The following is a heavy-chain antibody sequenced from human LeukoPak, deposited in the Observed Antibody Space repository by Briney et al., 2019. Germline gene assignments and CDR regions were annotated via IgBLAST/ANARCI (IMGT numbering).Heavy chain of an antibody. D-gene: IGHD5-12*01. CDR2: ISSSSYI. V-gene: IGHV3-21*01. CDR3: ARIRGSGYDFADDY. CDR1: GFTFSSYS. J-gene: IGHJ4*02. Sequence: GGSLRLSCAASGFTFSSYSMNWVRQAPGKGLEWVSSISSSSYIYYADSVKGRFTISRDNAKNSLYLQMNSLRAEDTAVYYCARIRGSGYDFADDYWGQGTLVTVSS.